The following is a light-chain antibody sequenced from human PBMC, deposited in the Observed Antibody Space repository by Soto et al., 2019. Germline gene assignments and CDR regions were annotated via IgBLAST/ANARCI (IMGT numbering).Light chain of an antibody. CDR1: QDITRD. J-gene: IGKJ1*01. Sequence: AIQLTQSPSSLSASLGDTVIITCRASQDITRDLAWYQQRPEKAPVLLIYDASRLESGVPPRFSGGGSGTEFSLTISSLQPEDFATYFCQQFNAYPRTFGQGTKVDIK. V-gene: IGKV1-13*02. CDR2: DAS. CDR3: QQFNAYPRT.